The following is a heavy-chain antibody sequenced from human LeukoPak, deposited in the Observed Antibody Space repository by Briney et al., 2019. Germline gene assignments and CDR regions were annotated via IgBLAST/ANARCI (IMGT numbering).Heavy chain of an antibody. CDR2: ISDRGDST. Sequence: PPGGSLRLSCAASGFSLTTYAMGWDRQAPGKGLEWVSVISDRGDSTYYADSVKGRFTISRDSSKNTLYLQMNSLGGEDTALYYCAKGRWGLTINNFDLWGQGTMVTVSS. V-gene: IGHV3-23*01. D-gene: IGHD2-21*02. J-gene: IGHJ3*01. CDR3: AKGRWGLTINNFDL. CDR1: GFSLTTYA.